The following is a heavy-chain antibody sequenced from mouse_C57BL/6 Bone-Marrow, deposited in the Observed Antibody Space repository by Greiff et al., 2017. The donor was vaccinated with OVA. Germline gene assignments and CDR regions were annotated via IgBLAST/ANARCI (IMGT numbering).Heavy chain of an antibody. CDR3: ARQGDSSGYHYAMDY. V-gene: IGHV5-12*01. CDR1: GFTFSDYY. D-gene: IGHD3-2*02. J-gene: IGHJ4*01. Sequence: EVQLVESGGGLVQPGGSLKLSCAASGFTFSDYYMYWVRQTPEKRLEWVAYISNGGGSTYYPDTVKGRFTISRDNAKNTLYLQMSRLKSEDTAMYYCARQGDSSGYHYAMDYWGQGTSVTVSS. CDR2: ISNGGGST.